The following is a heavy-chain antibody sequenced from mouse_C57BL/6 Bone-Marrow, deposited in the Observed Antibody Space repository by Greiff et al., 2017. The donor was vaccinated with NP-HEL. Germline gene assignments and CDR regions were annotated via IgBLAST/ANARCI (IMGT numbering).Heavy chain of an antibody. Sequence: QVQLQQPGAELVRPGSSVKLSCKASGYTFTSYWLDWVKQRPGQGLEWIGNIYPSDSETPYNQKFKDKATLTVDKSSSTAYMQLSSLASEDSAVYYCARGGNHYYYAMDYWGQGTSVTVSS. CDR2: IYPSDSET. CDR3: ARGGNHYYYAMDY. CDR1: GYTFTSYW. D-gene: IGHD2-1*01. J-gene: IGHJ4*01. V-gene: IGHV1-61*01.